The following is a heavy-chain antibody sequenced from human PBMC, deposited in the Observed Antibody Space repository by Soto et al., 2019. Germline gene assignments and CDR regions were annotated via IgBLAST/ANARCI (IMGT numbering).Heavy chain of an antibody. CDR3: ASRYCSGGSCYPDAFDI. D-gene: IGHD2-15*01. CDR2: ISAYNGNT. V-gene: IGHV1-18*01. J-gene: IGHJ3*02. Sequence: QVQLVQSGAEVKKPGASVKVSCKASGYTFTSYGISWVRQAPGQGLEWMGWISAYNGNTNYAQKLQGIVTMTTDTATSTAYMELRSMRSDDTAVYYCASRYCSGGSCYPDAFDIWGQGTMVTASS. CDR1: GYTFTSYG.